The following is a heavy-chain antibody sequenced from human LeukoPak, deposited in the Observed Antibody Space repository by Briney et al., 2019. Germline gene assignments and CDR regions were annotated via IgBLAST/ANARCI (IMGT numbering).Heavy chain of an antibody. D-gene: IGHD1-26*01. CDR2: TSAYNGNT. V-gene: IGHV1-18*01. Sequence: GASVKVSCKASGYTFTSYGISWVRQAPGQGLEWMGWTSAYNGNTNYAQKLQGRVTMTTDTSTSTAYMELRSLRSDDTAVYYCARGSGSYYPSYWYFDLWGRGTLVTVSS. CDR3: ARGSGSYYPSYWYFDL. J-gene: IGHJ2*01. CDR1: GYTFTSYG.